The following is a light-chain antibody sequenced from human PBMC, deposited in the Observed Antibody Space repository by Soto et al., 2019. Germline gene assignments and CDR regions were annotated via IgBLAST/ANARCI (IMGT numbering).Light chain of an antibody. CDR2: DVY. J-gene: IGLJ2*01. V-gene: IGLV2-14*01. CDR3: SSYTTTSTVV. CDR1: SSDVGGYDY. Sequence: QSALTQPASVSGSPGQSITISCTGTSSDVGGYDYVSWFQQYPGKAPSLMLYDVYRRPSGVSYRFSGSKSGNTASLTISGLQAEDEVDYYCSSYTTTSTVVFGGGTKLTVL.